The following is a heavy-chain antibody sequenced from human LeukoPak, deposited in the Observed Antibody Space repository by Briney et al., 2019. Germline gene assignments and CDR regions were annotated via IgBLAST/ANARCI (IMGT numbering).Heavy chain of an antibody. CDR3: ARHRSITMVRGVIGWFDP. D-gene: IGHD3-10*01. CDR2: IIPNFGTT. CDR1: GGTFSRYS. J-gene: IGHJ5*02. Sequence: ASVKVSCKASGGTFSRYSITWVRQAPGQGLEWMRGIIPNFGTTNYAQNFQGRVTITADESTSTAYRELSSLRSEDTAVYYCARHRSITMVRGVIGWFDPWGEGTLVTVSS. V-gene: IGHV1-69*13.